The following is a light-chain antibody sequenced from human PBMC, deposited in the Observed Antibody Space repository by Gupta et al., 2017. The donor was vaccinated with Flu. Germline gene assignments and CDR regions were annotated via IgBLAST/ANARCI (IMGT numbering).Light chain of an antibody. CDR3: SSYDGSSRTYV. Sequence: QSALTQPPSASGSLGQSVTISCSGTRRDVGGYKSVTWYQKVAGKAPRLIIYEVSKRPSGVPDRFSGSKSGNTASLTVSGLQTEDGADYYCSSYDGSSRTYVFGTGTTITVL. CDR2: EVS. CDR1: RRDVGGYKS. J-gene: IGLJ1*01. V-gene: IGLV2-8*01.